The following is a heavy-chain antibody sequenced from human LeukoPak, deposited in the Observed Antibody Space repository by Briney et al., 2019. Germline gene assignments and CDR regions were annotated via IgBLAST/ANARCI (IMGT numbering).Heavy chain of an antibody. CDR3: AKTYCINGVCYFIDY. V-gene: IGHV1-2*02. J-gene: IGHJ4*02. CDR2: IYPKRGSI. CDR1: GYTFTGYY. Sequence: ASVKVSCKTSGYTFTGYYIHWVRQAPGQGLEWMGWIYPKRGSINYAQKFEGRVTMTRDTSISTAYMEVSGLTSDDTAVYYCAKTYCINGVCYFIDYWGQGTLVTVSS. D-gene: IGHD2-8*01.